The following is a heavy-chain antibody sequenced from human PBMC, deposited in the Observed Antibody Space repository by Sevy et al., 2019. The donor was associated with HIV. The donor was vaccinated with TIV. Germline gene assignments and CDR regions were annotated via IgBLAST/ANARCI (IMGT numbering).Heavy chain of an antibody. V-gene: IGHV4-39*01. CDR1: GGSISSSSYY. CDR3: AGPSYYDILTGYYTTYAFDI. Sequence: SETLSLTCTVSGGSISSSSYYWGWIRQPPGKGLEWIGSIYYSGSTYYNPSLKSRVTISVDTSKNQFSLKLSSVTAADTAVYYCAGPSYYDILTGYYTTYAFDIWGQGTMVTVSS. J-gene: IGHJ3*02. CDR2: IYYSGST. D-gene: IGHD3-9*01.